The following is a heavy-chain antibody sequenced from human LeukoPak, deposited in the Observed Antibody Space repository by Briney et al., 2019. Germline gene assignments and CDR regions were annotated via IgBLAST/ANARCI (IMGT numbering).Heavy chain of an antibody. CDR1: GYTFTSYY. J-gene: IGHJ6*03. V-gene: IGHV1-2*02. CDR3: VREVLPAATYMDV. D-gene: IGHD2-2*01. Sequence: ASVKVSCKAAGYTFTSYYMHWVRQDPGQGLEWMGWINPNSGGTNYAQKFQGRVTMTRDTSISTVYMELSRLRSDDTAVYYCVREVLPAATYMDVWGKGTKVTISS. CDR2: INPNSGGT.